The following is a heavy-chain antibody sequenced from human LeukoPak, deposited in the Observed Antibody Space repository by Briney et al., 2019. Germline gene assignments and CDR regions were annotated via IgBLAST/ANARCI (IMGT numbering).Heavy chain of an antibody. CDR1: GGSISSGDYY. Sequence: SQTLSLXCTVSGGSISSGDYYWSWIRQPPGKGLEWIGYIYYSGITYYNPSLKSRFTISVDTSKNQFSLKLSSVTAADTAVYYCARDTTDDSSGYSIFDYWGQGTLVTVSS. CDR3: ARDTTDDSSGYSIFDY. J-gene: IGHJ4*02. CDR2: IYYSGIT. V-gene: IGHV4-30-4*08. D-gene: IGHD3-22*01.